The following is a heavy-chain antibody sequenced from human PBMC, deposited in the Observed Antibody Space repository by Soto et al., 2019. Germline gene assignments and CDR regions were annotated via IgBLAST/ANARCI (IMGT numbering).Heavy chain of an antibody. V-gene: IGHV4-4*02. D-gene: IGHD3-16*01. CDR3: AREWGEGNWFDP. CDR1: GQDIKTNYW. CDR2: IYHSGSA. J-gene: IGHJ5*02. Sequence: SETLSLTCLVSGQDIKTNYWWAWVRQTPGKGLEWIGEIYHSGSAIYPPSLKNRVTLSLDGSKNEFSLKVNSVTAADTAVYYCAREWGEGNWFDPWGQGTLVTVSS.